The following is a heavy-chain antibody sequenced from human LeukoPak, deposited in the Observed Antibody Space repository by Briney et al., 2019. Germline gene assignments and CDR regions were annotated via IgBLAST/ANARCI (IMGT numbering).Heavy chain of an antibody. CDR2: ISASGDAT. D-gene: IGHD3-22*01. CDR1: GFTFSHYA. CDR3: ARDSYYYDSSGSDAFDI. J-gene: IGHJ3*02. Sequence: TGGSLRLSCAASGFTFSHYAMNWVRQAPGKGLEWVSLISASGDATYYADSVKGRFTISRDNSKDTLYLHMNSLRAEDTAVYYCARDSYYYDSSGSDAFDIWGQGTMVTVSS. V-gene: IGHV3-23*01.